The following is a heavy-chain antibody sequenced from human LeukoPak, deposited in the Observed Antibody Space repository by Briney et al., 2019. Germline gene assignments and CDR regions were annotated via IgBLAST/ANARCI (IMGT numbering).Heavy chain of an antibody. CDR1: GGTFSSYA. CDR2: IIPIFGAA. Sequence: SVKVSCKASGGTFSSYAISWVRQAPGQGLEWMGGIIPIFGAANYAQKFQGRVTITADKSTSTAYMELSSLRSEDTAVYYCAREDWNYVRNWFDPWGQGTLVTVSS. V-gene: IGHV1-69*06. CDR3: AREDWNYVRNWFDP. J-gene: IGHJ5*02. D-gene: IGHD1-7*01.